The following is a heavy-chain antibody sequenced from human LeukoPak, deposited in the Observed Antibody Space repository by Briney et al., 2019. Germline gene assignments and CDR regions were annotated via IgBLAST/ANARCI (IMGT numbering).Heavy chain of an antibody. CDR2: IIPILGIA. D-gene: IGHD6-19*01. J-gene: IGHJ4*02. CDR1: GGTFSSYA. Sequence: SVKVSCKASGGTFSSYAISWVRQAPGQGLEWMGRIIPILGIANYAQKFQGRVTITADKSTSTAYMELSSLRSEDTAVYYCASDLSIAEAGEWGQGALVTVSS. V-gene: IGHV1-69*04. CDR3: ASDLSIAEAGE.